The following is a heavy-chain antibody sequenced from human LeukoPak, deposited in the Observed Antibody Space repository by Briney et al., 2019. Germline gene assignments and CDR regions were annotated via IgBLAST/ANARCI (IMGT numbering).Heavy chain of an antibody. CDR2: LSGSGSNT. Sequence: GGSLRLSCAASGFTFSTYAMTWVRQAPGKGLEWVSSLSGSGSNTYYADSVKGRFTISRDNARDTLYLQMNSLRVEDTAVYYCAKDLLAAGFSTWFDPWGQGTPVTVSS. CDR1: GFTFSTYA. J-gene: IGHJ5*02. D-gene: IGHD6-13*01. V-gene: IGHV3-23*01. CDR3: AKDLLAAGFSTWFDP.